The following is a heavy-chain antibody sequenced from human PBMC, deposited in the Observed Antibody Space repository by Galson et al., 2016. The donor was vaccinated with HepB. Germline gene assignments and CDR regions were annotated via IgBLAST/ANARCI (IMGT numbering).Heavy chain of an antibody. D-gene: IGHD4-23*01. V-gene: IGHV3-23*01. CDR1: GFTFSTYA. J-gene: IGHJ4*02. Sequence: LRLSCAASGFTFSTYAMSWVRQAPGKGLECVSGISGSGGTTSYADSVKGRFTISRDNSKNTLFLQMNSLRAEDAAVYYCAKTLYGGNSDWGQGTLVTVSS. CDR2: ISGSGGTT. CDR3: AKTLYGGNSD.